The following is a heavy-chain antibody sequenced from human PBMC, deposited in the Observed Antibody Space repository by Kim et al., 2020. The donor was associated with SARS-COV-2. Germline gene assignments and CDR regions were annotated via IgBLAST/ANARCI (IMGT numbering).Heavy chain of an antibody. CDR2: ISSSSSYI. V-gene: IGHV3-21*01. CDR3: ARDASAGRGVVHSQN. J-gene: IGHJ4*02. Sequence: GGSLRLSCAASGFTFSSYSMNWVRQAPGKGLEWVSSISSSSSYIYYADSVKGRFTISRDNAKNSLYLQMNSLRAEDTAVYYCARDASAGRGVVHSQNWGQGTLVTVSS. CDR1: GFTFSSYS. D-gene: IGHD6-13*01.